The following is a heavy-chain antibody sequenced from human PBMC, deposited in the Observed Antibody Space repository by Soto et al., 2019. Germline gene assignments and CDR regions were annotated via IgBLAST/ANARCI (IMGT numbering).Heavy chain of an antibody. CDR3: APFGEQLARGAFDI. D-gene: IGHD3-10*01. J-gene: IGHJ3*02. CDR2: ISGSGGST. V-gene: IGHV3-23*01. Sequence: GGSLRLSCAASGFTFSSYAMSWVRQAPGKGLEWVSAISGSGGSTYYADSVKGRFTISRENSKNTLYLQMNSLSAEDTAVYYCAPFGEQLARGAFDIWGQGTMVTVSS. CDR1: GFTFSSYA.